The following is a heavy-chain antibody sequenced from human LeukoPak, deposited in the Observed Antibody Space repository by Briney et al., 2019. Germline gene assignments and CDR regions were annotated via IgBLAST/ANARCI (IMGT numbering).Heavy chain of an antibody. Sequence: PSETLSLTCVVYGGSFSGYQWSWIRQPPGKGLEWIGEITHRGRTKYNPSLKSRVSISGDTSNNQFSLKLSSVTAADTAVYYCARGLEYYDSSGYHYLDAFDLWGQGTMVTVSS. CDR3: ARGLEYYDSSGYHYLDAFDL. V-gene: IGHV4-34*01. CDR1: GGSFSGYQ. D-gene: IGHD3-22*01. J-gene: IGHJ3*01. CDR2: ITHRGRT.